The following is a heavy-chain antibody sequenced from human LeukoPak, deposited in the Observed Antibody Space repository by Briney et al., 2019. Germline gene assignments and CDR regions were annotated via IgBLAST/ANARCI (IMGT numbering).Heavy chain of an antibody. CDR3: ARHVPYFYGSGSYNSYYYYYMDV. V-gene: IGHV4-4*07. D-gene: IGHD3-10*01. CDR2: IYNSGST. J-gene: IGHJ6*03. CDR1: GGSISNYY. Sequence: SETLSLTCTVSGGSISNYYWSWIRQPAGKGLEWIGRIYNSGSTNYNPSLKSRVTMSVDTSKNQFSLKLSSVTAADTAVYHCARHVPYFYGSGSYNSYYYYYMDVWGKGTTVTISS.